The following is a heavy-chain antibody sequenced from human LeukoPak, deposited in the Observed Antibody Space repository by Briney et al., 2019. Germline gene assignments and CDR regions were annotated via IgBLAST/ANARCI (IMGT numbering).Heavy chain of an antibody. CDR3: AKGERIFLWDSSGLTGAFDI. CDR1: GFTFSSYA. D-gene: IGHD3-22*01. V-gene: IGHV3-30*04. J-gene: IGHJ3*02. CDR2: ISYDGSNK. Sequence: GRSLRLSCAASGFTFSSYAMHWVRQAPGKGLEWVAVISYDGSNKYYADSVKGRFTISRDNSKNTLYLQMNSLRAEDTAVYYCAKGERIFLWDSSGLTGAFDIWGRGTMVTVSS.